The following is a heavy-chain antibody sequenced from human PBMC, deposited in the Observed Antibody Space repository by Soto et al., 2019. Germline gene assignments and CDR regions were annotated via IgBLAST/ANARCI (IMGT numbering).Heavy chain of an antibody. CDR3: ARGKSGWLQSAFDY. CDR2: IYHSGSA. D-gene: IGHD4-4*01. J-gene: IGHJ4*02. Sequence: SETLSLTCAVSGGSITSSNWWNWVRQPPGKGLEWIGEIYHSGSASYNPSLKSRVTISVDKSKNQFSLNLSSVTAADTAVYYCARGKSGWLQSAFDYWGQGTLVTVS. CDR1: GGSITSSNW. V-gene: IGHV4-4*02.